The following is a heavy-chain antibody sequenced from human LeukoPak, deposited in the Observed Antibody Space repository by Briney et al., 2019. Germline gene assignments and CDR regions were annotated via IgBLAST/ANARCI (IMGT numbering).Heavy chain of an antibody. CDR2: INPNSGGT. CDR3: ARGFRSFWYFDDFNWFDP. V-gene: IGHV1-2*02. Sequence: GASVKVSCKASGYTFTGYYMHWVRQAPGQGLEWMGWINPNSGGTNYAQKLQGRVTMTTDTSTSTAYMELRSLRSDDTAVYYCARGFRSFWYFDDFNWFDPWGQGTLVTVSS. D-gene: IGHD3-9*01. J-gene: IGHJ5*02. CDR1: GYTFTGYY.